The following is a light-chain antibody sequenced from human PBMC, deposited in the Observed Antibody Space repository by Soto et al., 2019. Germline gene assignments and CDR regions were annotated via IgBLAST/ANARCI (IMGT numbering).Light chain of an antibody. V-gene: IGKV3-15*01. CDR3: QLYNNWPPT. CDR1: QSVTSN. CDR2: GAS. Sequence: EIVMTQSPVTLSVSPEERATLSCRASQSVTSNLAWYQQKPAQAPRLLIYGASTRATGIPARFSGSGSGTEFTLTISSLQSEYFAVYYCQLYNNWPPTFGGGTKVEVK. J-gene: IGKJ4*01.